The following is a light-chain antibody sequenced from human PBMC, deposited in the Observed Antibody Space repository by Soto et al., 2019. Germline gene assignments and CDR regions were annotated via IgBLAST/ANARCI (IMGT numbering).Light chain of an antibody. V-gene: IGKV3-20*01. CDR2: GAS. CDR1: QSVRSNY. CDR3: QQYGSSGRT. Sequence: EIVLTQSPGTLSLSPGESATLSCRASQSVRSNYLAWYQQKPGQAPRLLIDGASNRATDSPDRFSGSGSGTDFTLTISRLDPEDFAVYYCQQYGSSGRTFGQGTKVEIK. J-gene: IGKJ1*01.